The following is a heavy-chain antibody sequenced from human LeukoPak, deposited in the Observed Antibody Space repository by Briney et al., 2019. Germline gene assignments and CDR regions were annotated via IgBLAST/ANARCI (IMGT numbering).Heavy chain of an antibody. CDR1: GYTFTGYY. V-gene: IGHV1-2*02. Sequence: VASVKVSCKASGYTFTGYYMHWVRQAPGQGLEWMGWINPNSGGTNYAQKFQGRVTMTRDTSISTAYMELRSLRSDDTAVYYCARTPHTDHGDYASTDYWGQGTLVTVSS. D-gene: IGHD4-17*01. J-gene: IGHJ4*02. CDR2: INPNSGGT. CDR3: ARTPHTDHGDYASTDY.